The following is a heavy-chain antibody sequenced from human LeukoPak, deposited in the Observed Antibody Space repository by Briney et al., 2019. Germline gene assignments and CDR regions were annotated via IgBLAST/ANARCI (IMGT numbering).Heavy chain of an antibody. D-gene: IGHD3-10*01. Sequence: PGGSLRLSCAASGFTFSSYSMNWVRQAPGKGLEWVSSIRSSSSYIYYADSVKGRFTISRDNAKNSLYLQMNSLRAEDTAVYYCARGVVLLWFGDPMGAFDIWGQGTMVTVSS. CDR3: ARGVVLLWFGDPMGAFDI. CDR1: GFTFSSYS. V-gene: IGHV3-21*01. CDR2: IRSSSSYI. J-gene: IGHJ3*02.